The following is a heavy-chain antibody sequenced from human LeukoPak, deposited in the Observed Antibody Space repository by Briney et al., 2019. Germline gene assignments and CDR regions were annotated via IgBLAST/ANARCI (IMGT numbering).Heavy chain of an antibody. CDR3: ASLWDCSSTSCYYYYYGMDV. CDR1: GGSISSYY. J-gene: IGHJ6*02. Sequence: SETLSLTCTVPGGSISSYYWSWIRQPPGKGLEWIGYIYYSGSTNYNPSLKSRVTISVDTSKNQFSLKLSSVTAADTAEYYCASLWDCSSTSCYYYYYGMDVWGQGTTVTVSS. V-gene: IGHV4-59*12. D-gene: IGHD2-2*01. CDR2: IYYSGST.